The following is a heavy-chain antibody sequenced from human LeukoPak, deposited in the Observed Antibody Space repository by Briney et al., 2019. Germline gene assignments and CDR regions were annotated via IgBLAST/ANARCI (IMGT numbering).Heavy chain of an antibody. Sequence: SGGSLRLSCAASGFTFDDYAMHWVRQAPGKGLEWVSGISWNSGSIGYADSVKGRFTISRDNAKNSLYLQMNSQRAEDTALYYCAKSIFTMKDAFDIWGQGTMVTVSS. V-gene: IGHV3-9*01. CDR1: GFTFDDYA. CDR2: ISWNSGSI. D-gene: IGHD3-22*01. CDR3: AKSIFTMKDAFDI. J-gene: IGHJ3*02.